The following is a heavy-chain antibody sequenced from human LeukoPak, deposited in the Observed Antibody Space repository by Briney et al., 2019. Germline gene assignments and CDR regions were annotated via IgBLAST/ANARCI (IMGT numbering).Heavy chain of an antibody. CDR3: AKHKYYCDSSGYYSTDAFDI. V-gene: IGHV3-23*01. CDR1: GFTFSSYA. CDR2: ISGSGGST. J-gene: IGHJ3*02. Sequence: GGSLRLSCAASGFTFSSYAMSWVHQAPGKGLEWVSAISGSGGSTYYADSVKGRFTISRDNSKNTLYLQMNSLRAEDTAVYYCAKHKYYCDSSGYYSTDAFDIWGQGTMVTVSS. D-gene: IGHD3-22*01.